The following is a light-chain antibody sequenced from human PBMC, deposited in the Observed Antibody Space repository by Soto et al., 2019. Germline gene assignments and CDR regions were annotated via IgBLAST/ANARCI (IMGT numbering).Light chain of an antibody. Sequence: EIVLTQSPGTLSLSPGERATLSCRASQCVSSSYLAWYQQKPGQAPRLLIYGASSRATGIPDRFSGSGSGTDFTLTISRLEPEDFAVYYCQQYGSSPETLGQGTKVEIK. V-gene: IGKV3-20*01. CDR1: QCVSSSY. J-gene: IGKJ1*01. CDR2: GAS. CDR3: QQYGSSPET.